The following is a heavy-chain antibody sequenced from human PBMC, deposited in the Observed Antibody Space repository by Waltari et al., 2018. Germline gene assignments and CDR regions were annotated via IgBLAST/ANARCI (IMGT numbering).Heavy chain of an antibody. CDR1: GYTFTGYY. CDR3: ARDVEQLVNGFDY. CDR2: INPNSCGT. V-gene: IGHV1-2*06. Sequence: QVQLVQSGAEVKKPGASVKVSCKASGYTFTGYYMHWVRQAPGQGLEWMGRINPNSCGTTYAQKFQGRVTMTRDTSISTAYMELSRLRSDDTAVYYCARDVEQLVNGFDYWGQGTLVTVSS. J-gene: IGHJ4*02. D-gene: IGHD6-13*01.